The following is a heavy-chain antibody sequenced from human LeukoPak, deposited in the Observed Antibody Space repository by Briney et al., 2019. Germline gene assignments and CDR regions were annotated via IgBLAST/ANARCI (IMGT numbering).Heavy chain of an antibody. CDR3: ASAITMVRGVAFDY. CDR1: GYTFTSYW. J-gene: IGHJ4*02. V-gene: IGHV5-51*01. D-gene: IGHD3-10*01. CDR2: IYPGDSDT. Sequence: GESLKISCKGSGYTFTSYWIAWVRQMPGKGLEWMGIIYPGDSDTRYSPSFQGQVPISADKSISTAYLQWSSLKASDTAMYYCASAITMVRGVAFDYWGQGTLVTVSS.